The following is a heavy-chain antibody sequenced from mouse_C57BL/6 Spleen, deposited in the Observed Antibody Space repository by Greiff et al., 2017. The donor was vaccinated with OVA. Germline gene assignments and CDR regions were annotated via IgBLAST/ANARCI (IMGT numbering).Heavy chain of an antibody. V-gene: IGHV1-64*01. D-gene: IGHD1-1*01. Sequence: QVQLQQPGAELVKPGASVKLSCKASGYTFTSYWMHWVKQRPGQGLEWIGMIHPNSGSTNYNEKFKSKATLTVDKSSSTAYMQLSSLTSEDAAGYYWARWDSTGVAGAMGYWGQGTSGTVSS. CDR1: GYTFTSYW. CDR3: ARWDSTGVAGAMGY. CDR2: IHPNSGST. J-gene: IGHJ4*01.